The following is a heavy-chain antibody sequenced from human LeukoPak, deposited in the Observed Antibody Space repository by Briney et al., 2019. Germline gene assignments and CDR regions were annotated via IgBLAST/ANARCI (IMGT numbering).Heavy chain of an antibody. CDR1: GFTVSSNY. J-gene: IGHJ4*02. CDR3: AKDRTTVVTKYNFDY. D-gene: IGHD4-23*01. V-gene: IGHV3-66*01. CDR2: IYSGGST. Sequence: PGGSLRLSCAASGFTVSSNYMSWVRQAPGKGLEWVSVIYSGGSTYYADSVKGRFTISRDNSKNTLYLQMNSLRAEDTAVYYCAKDRTTVVTKYNFDYWGQGTLVTVSS.